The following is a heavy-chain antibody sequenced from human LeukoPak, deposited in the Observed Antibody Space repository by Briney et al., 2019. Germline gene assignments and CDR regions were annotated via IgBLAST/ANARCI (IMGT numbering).Heavy chain of an antibody. D-gene: IGHD3-3*01. V-gene: IGHV4-59*12. CDR3: ARGPTIFGVVIRLNFDY. CDR1: GGSISSYY. CDR2: IYYSGST. J-gene: IGHJ4*02. Sequence: SETLSLTCTVSGGSISSYYWSWIRQPPGKGLEWIGYIYYSGSTNYNPSLKSRVTISVDTSKNQFSLKLSSVTAADTAVYYCARGPTIFGVVIRLNFDYWGQGTLVTVSS.